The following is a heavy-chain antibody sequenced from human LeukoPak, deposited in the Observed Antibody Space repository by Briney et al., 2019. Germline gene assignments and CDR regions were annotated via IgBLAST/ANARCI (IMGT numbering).Heavy chain of an antibody. D-gene: IGHD2-2*01. CDR2: ISSSGSTI. J-gene: IGHJ4*02. V-gene: IGHV3-11*01. Sequence: GGSLRLSCAASGFTFSDYYMSWIRQAPGKGLEWVSYISSSGSTIYYADSVKGRFTISRDNAKNSLYLQMNSLRAEDTAVYYCARDNGIVVVPAAIFDYWGQGTLVTVSS. CDR3: ARDNGIVVVPAAIFDY. CDR1: GFTFSDYY.